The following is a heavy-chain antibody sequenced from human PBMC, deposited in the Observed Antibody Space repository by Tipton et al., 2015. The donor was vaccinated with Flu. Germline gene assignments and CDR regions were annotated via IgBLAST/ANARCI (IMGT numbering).Heavy chain of an antibody. J-gene: IGHJ5*01. D-gene: IGHD2-15*01. V-gene: IGHV1-18*04. CDR1: GYTFTSYA. Sequence: QLVQSGGEVKKPGASVKVSCKASGYTFTSYAITWVRQAPGQGLEWMGWINTYNGNTNYPQKFQGRVTMTTDTSTSTAYMELRSLRSDDTAVYSWAGFGYCSGGSCYGRDSWGQGTLVTVSS. CDR3: AGFGYCSGGSCYGRDS. CDR2: INTYNGNT.